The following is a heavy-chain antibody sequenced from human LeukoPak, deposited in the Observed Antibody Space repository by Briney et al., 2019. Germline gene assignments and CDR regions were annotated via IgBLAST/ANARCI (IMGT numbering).Heavy chain of an antibody. Sequence: GASVKVSCKASGYTFTGYYMHWVRQAPGQGLEWMGWINPNSGGTNYAQKFQGRVTMTRDTSISTAYMELSRLRSDDTAVYYCARISVAAAYYFDYWGQGTLVTVSS. D-gene: IGHD6-19*01. CDR2: INPNSGGT. CDR1: GYTFTGYY. J-gene: IGHJ4*02. V-gene: IGHV1-2*02. CDR3: ARISVAAAYYFDY.